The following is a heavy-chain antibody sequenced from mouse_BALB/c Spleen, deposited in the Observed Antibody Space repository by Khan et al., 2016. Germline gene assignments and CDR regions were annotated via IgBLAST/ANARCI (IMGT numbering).Heavy chain of an antibody. Sequence: EVQLQESGPSLVKPSQTLSLTCSVTGDSITSGYWHWIRHFPGNKLEFMGYIAYSGSAYYNPSLNSRISTTRDTSKNQYYLQLNSVTTEDTATYYCARDYDGYYSLGYWGQGTTLTVSS. J-gene: IGHJ2*01. D-gene: IGHD2-3*01. CDR3: ARDYDGYYSLGY. CDR2: IAYSGSA. CDR1: GDSITSGY. V-gene: IGHV3-8*02.